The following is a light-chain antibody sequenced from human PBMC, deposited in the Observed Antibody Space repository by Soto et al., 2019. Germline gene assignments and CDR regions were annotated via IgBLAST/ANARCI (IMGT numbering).Light chain of an antibody. J-gene: IGLJ1*01. CDR1: TSNIGNNY. CDR2: END. V-gene: IGLV1-51*02. Sequence: QSVLTQPPSVSAAPGQKVTISCSGSTSNIGNNYVSWFQQLPGTAPKLLIYENDKRPSGIPDRFSGSTSGTSATLGITGLQTGDEADYYRGTRDSSLSGYVFAAGTKVTVL. CDR3: GTRDSSLSGYV.